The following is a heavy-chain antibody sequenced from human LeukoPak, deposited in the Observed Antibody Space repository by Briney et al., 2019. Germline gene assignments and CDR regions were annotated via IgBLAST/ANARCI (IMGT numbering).Heavy chain of an antibody. CDR3: ARARFGYNRGPFGY. Sequence: PGRSLRLSCAASGFIFSSYAMHWVRQAPGKGLEWVAFISYDGSNKHYAEPVQGRFTISRDNSKNTLYLQMNSLRPEDTAVYYCARARFGYNRGPFGYWGQGILVTVSS. D-gene: IGHD5-24*01. J-gene: IGHJ4*02. V-gene: IGHV3-30*01. CDR1: GFIFSSYA. CDR2: ISYDGSNK.